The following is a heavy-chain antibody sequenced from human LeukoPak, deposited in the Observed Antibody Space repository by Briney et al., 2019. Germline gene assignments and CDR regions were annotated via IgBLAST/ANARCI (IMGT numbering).Heavy chain of an antibody. V-gene: IGHV1-18*01. CDR1: GYTFTSYG. CDR3: ARSSSVTIPGYYFDY. J-gene: IGHJ4*02. CDR2: ISAYNGNT. Sequence: ASVKVSCKASGYTFTSYGISWVRQAPGQGLEWMRWISAYNGNTNYAQKLQGRVTMTTDTSTSTAYMELRSLRSDDTAVYYCARSSSVTIPGYYFDYWGQGTLVTVSS. D-gene: IGHD2-21*01.